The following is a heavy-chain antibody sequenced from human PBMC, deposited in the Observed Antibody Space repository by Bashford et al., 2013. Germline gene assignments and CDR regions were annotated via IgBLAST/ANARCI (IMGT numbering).Heavy chain of an antibody. CDR3: ARDTIAVAGNWFDP. D-gene: IGHD6-19*01. J-gene: IGHJ5*02. V-gene: IGHV1-3*01. CDR2: INAGNGNT. Sequence: ASVKVSCKASGYTFSSYAMHWVRQAPGQRLEWMGWINAGNGNTKYSQKFQGRVTITRDTSASTGYMELSSLRSEDTAVYYCARDTIAVAGNWFDPWGQGTLVTVSS. CDR1: GYTFSSYA.